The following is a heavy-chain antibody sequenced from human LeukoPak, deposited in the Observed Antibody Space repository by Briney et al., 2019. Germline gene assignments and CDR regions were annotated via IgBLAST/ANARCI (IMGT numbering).Heavy chain of an antibody. J-gene: IGHJ4*02. V-gene: IGHV3-48*01. CDR2: ISSSNSTI. CDR1: GFTFNSYA. Sequence: GVLRLSCAASGFTFNSYAMNWVRQAPGKGLEWISYISSSNSTIYYADSVKGRFTISRDNVKNLLFLQMNSLRAEDTAVYYCVRDRPANCWGQGALVTVSS. D-gene: IGHD6-25*01. CDR3: VRDRPANC.